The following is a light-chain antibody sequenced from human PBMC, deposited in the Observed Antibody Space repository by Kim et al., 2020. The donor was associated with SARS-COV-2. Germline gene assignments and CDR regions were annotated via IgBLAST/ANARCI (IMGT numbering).Light chain of an antibody. CDR3: SSYTRNNIYV. V-gene: IGLV2-14*03. J-gene: IGLJ1*01. CDR1: NRDITDSKF. Sequence: GQAITLSCTGPNRDITDSKFVSWYQHHPGEAPKLLIFDVTQRSSGVSDRFSASKSGNTASLGISELQPEDEADYYCSSYTRNNIYVFGTGTKVTVL. CDR2: DVT.